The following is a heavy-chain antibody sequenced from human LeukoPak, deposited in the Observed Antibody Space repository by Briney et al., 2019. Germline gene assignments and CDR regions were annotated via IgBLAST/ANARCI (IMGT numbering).Heavy chain of an antibody. CDR1: GFTFSSYG. V-gene: IGHV3-30*02. J-gene: IGHJ6*03. CDR2: IRYDGSNK. D-gene: IGHD3-3*01. Sequence: PGGSLRLSCAASGFTFSSYGMHWVRQAPGKGLEWVAFIRYDGSNKYYADSVKGRFTISRDNSKNTLYLQMNSLRAEDTAVYYCAKDQGDFWSGYYYMDVWGKGPTVTVSS. CDR3: AKDQGDFWSGYYYMDV.